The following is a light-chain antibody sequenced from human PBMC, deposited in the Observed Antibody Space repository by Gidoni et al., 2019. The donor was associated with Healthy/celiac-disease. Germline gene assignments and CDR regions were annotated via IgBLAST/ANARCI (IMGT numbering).Light chain of an antibody. CDR2: WAS. CDR1: QSVLYSSNNKNY. Sequence: DTVMTQSPDSLAVSLGERATINCKSSQSVLYSSNNKNYLAWYQQKPGQPPKLLIYWASTRESGVPDRFSGSGSGTDFTLTISSLQAEDVAVYYCQQYYSTPGTFGQGTKLEIK. CDR3: QQYYSTPGT. J-gene: IGKJ2*01. V-gene: IGKV4-1*01.